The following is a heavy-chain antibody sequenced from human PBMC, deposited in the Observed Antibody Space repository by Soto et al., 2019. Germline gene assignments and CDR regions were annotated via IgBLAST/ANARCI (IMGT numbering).Heavy chain of an antibody. J-gene: IGHJ5*02. CDR2: IYWDDDK. V-gene: IGHV2-5*02. Sequence: SGPTLVNPTHTLTLTCTFSGFSLTTIGVGVGWIRQPPGKALEWLALIYWDDDKRYSPSLQSRLTITKDTSKKQVVLRMTNMEPVETATYYCAHSDCSSRSCYQVWFDPWGQGTLVTVSS. CDR3: AHSDCSSRSCYQVWFDP. CDR1: GFSLTTIGVG. D-gene: IGHD2-2*01.